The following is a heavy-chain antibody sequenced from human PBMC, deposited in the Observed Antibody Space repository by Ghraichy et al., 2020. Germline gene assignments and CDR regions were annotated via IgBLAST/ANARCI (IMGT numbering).Heavy chain of an antibody. CDR1: GFTFNSYG. J-gene: IGHJ6*03. CDR2: ILYDGSNQ. Sequence: GSLRLSCAASGFTFNSYGLHWVRQAPGKGLEWVAVILYDGSNQYYADSVKGRFTISRDNSKNTLYLQMSSLRAEDTAVYYCARAGWYTHLGDYYMDVWGKGTTVTVSS. CDR3: ARAGWYTHLGDYYMDV. D-gene: IGHD6-19*01. V-gene: IGHV3-33*01.